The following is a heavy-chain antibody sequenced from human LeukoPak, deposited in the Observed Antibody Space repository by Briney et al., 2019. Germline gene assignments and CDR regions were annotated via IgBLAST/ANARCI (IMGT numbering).Heavy chain of an antibody. CDR3: ARVDLYGSAWGTFDY. CDR2: ISSTSSTI. Sequence: GGSLRLSCAASGFTFSSYTKNWVRQAPGKGLEWVSYISSTSSTIYYADSVQGRFTISRDNAKNSLYLQMNSLRDEDTAVYYCARVDLYGSAWGTFDYWGQGTLVTVSS. J-gene: IGHJ4*02. D-gene: IGHD6-19*01. CDR1: GFTFSSYT. V-gene: IGHV3-48*02.